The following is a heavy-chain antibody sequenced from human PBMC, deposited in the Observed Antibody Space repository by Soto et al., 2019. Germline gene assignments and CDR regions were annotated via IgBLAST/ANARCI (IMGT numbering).Heavy chain of an antibody. Sequence: EVQLLESGGGLVQPGGSLRLSCAASGFTFSSYAMSWVRQAPGKGLEWVSAISGSGGSTYYADSVKGRFTISRDNSKNTLYLQMNSLRAEDTAVYYCAEDGSGSYYKSLFDYWGQGTLVTVSS. J-gene: IGHJ4*02. V-gene: IGHV3-23*01. CDR3: AEDGSGSYYKSLFDY. CDR2: ISGSGGST. CDR1: GFTFSSYA. D-gene: IGHD3-10*01.